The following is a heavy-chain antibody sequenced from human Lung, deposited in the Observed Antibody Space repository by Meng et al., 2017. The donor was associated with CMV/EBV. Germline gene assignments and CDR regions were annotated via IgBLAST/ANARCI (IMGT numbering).Heavy chain of an antibody. CDR3: ARDLEWFGSGGYFGMDV. J-gene: IGHJ6*02. CDR2: IYSGGST. Sequence: GGSLRLXCAASGFTVSDNYMSWVRQAPGKGLEWVSVIYSGGSTYYADSVKGRFTISRDNSKNTLYLQMNSLRAEDTAVYYCARDLEWFGSGGYFGMDVWGQGTXVT. D-gene: IGHD3-10*01. CDR1: GFTVSDNY. V-gene: IGHV3-66*02.